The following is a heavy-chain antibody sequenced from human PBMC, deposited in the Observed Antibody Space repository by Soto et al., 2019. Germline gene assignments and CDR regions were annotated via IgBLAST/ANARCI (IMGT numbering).Heavy chain of an antibody. CDR3: ARGGDIVVVPAAGNWFDP. CDR1: GGSISSGGYY. J-gene: IGHJ5*02. D-gene: IGHD2-2*01. CDR2: IYYSGST. Sequence: QVQLQESGPGLVKPSQTLSLTCTVSGGSISSGGYYWSWIRQHPGKGLEWIGYIYYSGSTYYNPSLKRRVTISVDTSKNQFSLKLSSVTAADTAVYYCARGGDIVVVPAAGNWFDPWGQGTLVTVSS. V-gene: IGHV4-31*03.